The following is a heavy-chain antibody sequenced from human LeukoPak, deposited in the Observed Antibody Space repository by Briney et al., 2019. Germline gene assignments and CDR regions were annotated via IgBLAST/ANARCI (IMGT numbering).Heavy chain of an antibody. Sequence: SETLSLTCAVYGASFSYDYWSWLRQAPGKGLEWIGDINHSGSITYNPSLKSRVTISAEKSKSQFSLRWASVTAADTAVYYCAKGVWAPRFDSWGQGTLVTVSS. V-gene: IGHV4-34*01. D-gene: IGHD7-27*01. J-gene: IGHJ5*01. CDR1: GASFSYDY. CDR2: INHSGSI. CDR3: AKGVWAPRFDS.